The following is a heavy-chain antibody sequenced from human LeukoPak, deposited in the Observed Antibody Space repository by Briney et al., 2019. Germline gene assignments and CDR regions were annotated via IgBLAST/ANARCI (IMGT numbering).Heavy chain of an antibody. CDR2: ISGSGGST. V-gene: IGHV3-23*01. Sequence: AGGSLRLSCAASGFTFSSYAMSWVRQAPGKGLEWVSAISGSGGSTYYADSVKGRFTISRDNSKNTLYLQMNSLRAEDTAVYYCAKDLVGSCGQPDYWGQGTLVTVSS. CDR1: GFTFSSYA. D-gene: IGHD2-15*01. CDR3: AKDLVGSCGQPDY. J-gene: IGHJ4*02.